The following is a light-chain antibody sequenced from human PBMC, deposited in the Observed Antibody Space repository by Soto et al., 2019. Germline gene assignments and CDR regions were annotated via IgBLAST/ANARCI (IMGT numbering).Light chain of an antibody. J-gene: IGKJ5*01. CDR3: QQYNNWPPIT. Sequence: ETVMTQSPATLSLSPGEGATLSCRASQSVSINLAWYQQKPGQAPRLLIYGASTRATGIPARLSASGSGTEFTLTISSLQSEDFAVYYCQQYNNWPPITFGQGTRLEIK. CDR2: GAS. V-gene: IGKV3-15*01. CDR1: QSVSIN.